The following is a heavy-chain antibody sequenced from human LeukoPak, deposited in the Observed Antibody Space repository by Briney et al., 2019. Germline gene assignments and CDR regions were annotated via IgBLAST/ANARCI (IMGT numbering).Heavy chain of an antibody. D-gene: IGHD3-10*02. V-gene: IGHV3-48*04. Sequence: GGSLRLSCAASGFMFSTYGMNWVRQAPGKGLEWVSFIGSGSIPIYYADSVKGRFTISRDNAKNTLYLQMNSLRAEDTAVYYCARDRYYVLDYWGQGILVTVSS. CDR1: GFMFSTYG. J-gene: IGHJ4*02. CDR3: ARDRYYVLDY. CDR2: IGSGSIPI.